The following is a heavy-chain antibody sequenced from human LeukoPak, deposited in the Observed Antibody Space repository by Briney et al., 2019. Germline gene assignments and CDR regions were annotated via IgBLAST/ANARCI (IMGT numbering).Heavy chain of an antibody. D-gene: IGHD2-15*01. J-gene: IGHJ4*02. CDR2: IYYSGST. Sequence: SETLSLPCTVSVGPISRYYWSWIRQPRGKGLEWIGYIYYSGSTNYNPSLKSRVTISVDTSKNQFSLKLSSVTAADTAVYYCARTYCSGGSCYSLDYWGQGTLVTVSS. CDR3: ARTYCSGGSCYSLDY. V-gene: IGHV4-59*01. CDR1: VGPISRYY.